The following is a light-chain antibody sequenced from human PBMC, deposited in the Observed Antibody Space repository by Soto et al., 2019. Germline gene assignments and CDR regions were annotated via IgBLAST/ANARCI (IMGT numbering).Light chain of an antibody. Sequence: DIQLTQSPSTLSASVGDRVSLTCRASQSISSWWAWYQKKPGKAPKLLIYKASSLESGVPSRFSGSGSGTEFTLTISSLQPDDFATYYCQDYSTARRTFGQGTKVEIK. CDR3: QDYSTARRT. J-gene: IGKJ1*01. CDR1: QSISSW. V-gene: IGKV1-5*03. CDR2: KAS.